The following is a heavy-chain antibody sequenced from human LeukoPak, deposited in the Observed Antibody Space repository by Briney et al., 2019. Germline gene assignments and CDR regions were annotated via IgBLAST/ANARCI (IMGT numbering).Heavy chain of an antibody. Sequence: GGSLRLSCAASGFTFSSYGMSWVRQAPGKGLEWVSAISGSGGSTYYADSVKGRFTISRDNSKNTLYLQMNSLRAEDTAVYYCARFDWLLYNAFDIWGQGTMVTVSS. J-gene: IGHJ3*02. CDR2: ISGSGGST. CDR3: ARFDWLLYNAFDI. V-gene: IGHV3-23*01. CDR1: GFTFSSYG. D-gene: IGHD3-9*01.